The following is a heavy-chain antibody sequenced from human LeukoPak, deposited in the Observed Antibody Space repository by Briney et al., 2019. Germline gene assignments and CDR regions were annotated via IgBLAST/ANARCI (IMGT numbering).Heavy chain of an antibody. J-gene: IGHJ6*04. CDR1: GFTFSDYY. V-gene: IGHV3-11*04. CDR3: AELGITMIGGV. D-gene: IGHD3-10*02. Sequence: GGSLRLSCAASGFTFSDYYMSWIRQAPGKGLEWVSSISTSSSYIYYADSVKGRFTISRDNAKNSLYLQMNSLRAEDMAVYYCAELGITMIGGVWGKGTTVTISS. CDR2: ISTSSSYI.